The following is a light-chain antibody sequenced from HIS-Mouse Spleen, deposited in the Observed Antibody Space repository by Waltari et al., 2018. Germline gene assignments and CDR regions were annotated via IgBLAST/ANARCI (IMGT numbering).Light chain of an antibody. CDR2: DAS. CDR1: QSVSSY. Sequence: EIVLTQSPATLSLSPWERATLSCRASQSVSSYLAWYQQKPGQAPRLLIYDASNRATGIPARFRCSGSGTDFTLTISSLEPEDFAVYYCQQRSNWPTFGGGTKVEIK. J-gene: IGKJ4*01. V-gene: IGKV3-11*01. CDR3: QQRSNWPT.